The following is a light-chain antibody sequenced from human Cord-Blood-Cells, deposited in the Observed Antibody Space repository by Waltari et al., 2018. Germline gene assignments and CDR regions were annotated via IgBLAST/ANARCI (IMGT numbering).Light chain of an antibody. CDR2: AAS. V-gene: IGKV1-39*01. CDR3: QQSYSTPRT. CDR1: QSIISY. Sequence: DIQMTQSPSSLSASVGDRATITCRASQSIISYLNWYQQKPGKAPTLLIYAASSLQRGAPTRFSGSGSGTDVTLTISSLQPEDYATYYCQQSYSTPRTFGPGTKVDIK. J-gene: IGKJ3*01.